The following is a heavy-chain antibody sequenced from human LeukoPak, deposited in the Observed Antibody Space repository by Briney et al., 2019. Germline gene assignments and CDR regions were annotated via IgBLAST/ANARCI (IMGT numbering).Heavy chain of an antibody. CDR1: GYTFTSYD. CDR3: ARGHFKLGGRTWVRLGY. Sequence: ASVKVSCKASGYTFTSYDINWVRQATGQGLEWMGCINTNTGNPTYAQGFTGRFVFSLDTSVSTAYLQISSLKAEDTAVYYCARGHFKLGGRTWVRLGYWGQGTLVTVSS. J-gene: IGHJ4*02. CDR2: INTNTGNP. V-gene: IGHV7-4-1*02. D-gene: IGHD3-16*01.